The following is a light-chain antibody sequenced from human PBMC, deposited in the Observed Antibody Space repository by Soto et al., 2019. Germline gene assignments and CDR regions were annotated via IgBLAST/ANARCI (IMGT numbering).Light chain of an antibody. CDR3: SSYTSSSTYV. V-gene: IGLV2-14*01. CDR2: EVS. J-gene: IGLJ1*01. CDR1: SSDVGTYNY. Sequence: QSVLTQPACVSVSPGQSITISCTGTSSDVGTYNYVSWYQLHPGKAPKLMVYEVSNRPSGVSNRFSGSKSGNTASLTISGLQAEDEADYHCSSYTSSSTYVFGTGTKVTVL.